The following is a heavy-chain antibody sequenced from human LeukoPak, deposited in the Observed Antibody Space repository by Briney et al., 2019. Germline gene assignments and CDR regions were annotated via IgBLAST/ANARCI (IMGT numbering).Heavy chain of an antibody. CDR1: GGSISSGGYY. D-gene: IGHD3-9*01. J-gene: IGHJ3*02. CDR2: IYYSGST. V-gene: IGHV4-31*03. CDR3: ATLGNYDILTGRSRTDAFDI. Sequence: SQTLSLTCTVSGGSISSGGYYWSWIRQHPGKGLEWIVHIYYSGSTYYNPSLKSRVTISVYTSKNQFSLKLSSVTTADTAVYYCATLGNYDILTGRSRTDAFDIWGQGTMVTVSS.